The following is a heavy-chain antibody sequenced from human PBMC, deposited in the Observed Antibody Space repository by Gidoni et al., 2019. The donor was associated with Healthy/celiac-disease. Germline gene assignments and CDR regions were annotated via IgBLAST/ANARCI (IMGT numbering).Heavy chain of an antibody. D-gene: IGHD3-16*02. J-gene: IGHJ4*02. CDR1: GGSISSYY. CDR2: IYYSGST. CDR3: ARSLGELSLTFDY. V-gene: IGHV4-59*08. Sequence: QVQLQESGPGLVKPSETLSLTCTVSGGSISSYYWSWIRQPPGKGLEWIGYIYYSGSTNYNPSLKSRVTISVDTSKNQFSLKLSSVTAADTAVYYCARSLGELSLTFDYWGQGTLVTVSS.